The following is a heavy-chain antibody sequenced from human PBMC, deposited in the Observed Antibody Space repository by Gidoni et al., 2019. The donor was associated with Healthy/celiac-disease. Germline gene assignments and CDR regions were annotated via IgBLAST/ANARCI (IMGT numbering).Heavy chain of an antibody. J-gene: IGHJ6*02. V-gene: IGHV3-15*01. CDR2: IKSKTDGGTT. CDR1: GFTFSNAW. Sequence: EVQLVESGGGLVKPGGSLRLSCAASGFTFSNAWMSWVRQAPGKGLEWVGRIKSKTDGGTTDYAAPVKGRFTISRDDSKNTLYLQMNSLKTEDTAVYYCTTAIVGATIYYYGMDVWGQGTTVTVSS. CDR3: TTAIVGATIYYYGMDV. D-gene: IGHD1-26*01.